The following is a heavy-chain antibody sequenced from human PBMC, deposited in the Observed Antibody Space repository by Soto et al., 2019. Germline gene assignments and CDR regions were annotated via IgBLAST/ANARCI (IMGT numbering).Heavy chain of an antibody. CDR3: AITSGSSSSWFDP. J-gene: IGHJ5*02. D-gene: IGHD1-26*01. Sequence: ASVEVSCKASRYTFTSCSRHWVRHSPGQRLEWMGWINAGNANTNYSQKFQGRVTITRDTSASTAYMELSSLRSEDTAVYSCAITSGSSSSWFDPWGQGTLVTVSS. V-gene: IGHV1-3*01. CDR2: INAGNANT. CDR1: RYTFTSCS.